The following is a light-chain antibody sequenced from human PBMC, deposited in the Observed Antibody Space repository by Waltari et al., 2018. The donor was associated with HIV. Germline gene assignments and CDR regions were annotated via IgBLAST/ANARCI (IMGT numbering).Light chain of an antibody. J-gene: IGLJ1*01. CDR3: AAWDDSLSGFYV. V-gene: IGLV1-47*01. Sequence: QSVLTQPPSASGTPGQRVTIRCSGSSFNIGSNFVYWYQQLPGAAPKLLIYRNNQSTSGVPDRFSGSKSGTSASLAISGLRSEDEADYYCAAWDDSLSGFYVVGTGTKVTVL. CDR1: SFNIGSNF. CDR2: RNN.